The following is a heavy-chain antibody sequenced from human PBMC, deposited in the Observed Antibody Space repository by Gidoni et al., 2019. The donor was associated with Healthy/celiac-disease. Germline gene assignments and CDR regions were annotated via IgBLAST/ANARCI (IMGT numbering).Heavy chain of an antibody. V-gene: IGHV3-49*03. J-gene: IGHJ4*02. Sequence: EVQLVESGGGLVQPGRSLRLSCTASGFTFGDYAMSWFRQAPGKGLEWVGFIRSKAYGGTTEYAASVKGRFIISRDDSKSIAYLQMNSLKTEDTAVYYCTRVGFWSGYLDWGQGTLVTVSS. D-gene: IGHD3-3*01. CDR3: TRVGFWSGYLD. CDR2: IRSKAYGGTT. CDR1: GFTFGDYA.